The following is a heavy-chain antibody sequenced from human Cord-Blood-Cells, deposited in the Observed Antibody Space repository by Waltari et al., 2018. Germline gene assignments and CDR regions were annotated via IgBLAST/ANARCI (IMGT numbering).Heavy chain of an antibody. J-gene: IGHJ5*02. CDR1: GYSFTSYW. CDR3: ARQGCSSTSCYNGLDP. V-gene: IGHV5-51*01. CDR2: IYPGDSDT. D-gene: IGHD2-2*01. Sequence: EVQLVQSGAEVKKPGESLKISCKGSGYSFTSYWIGWVRQMPGKGLEGVGIIYPGDSDTRYSPSLHGQVTISADKSISTAYLQWSSLKASDTAMYYCARQGCSSTSCYNGLDPWGQGTLVTVSS.